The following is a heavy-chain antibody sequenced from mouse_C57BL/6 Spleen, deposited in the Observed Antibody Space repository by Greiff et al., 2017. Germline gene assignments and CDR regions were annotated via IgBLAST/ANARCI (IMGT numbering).Heavy chain of an antibody. J-gene: IGHJ1*03. CDR1: GFTFSDYG. CDR2: ISSGSSTI. D-gene: IGHD1-1*01. Sequence: EVKLQESGGGLVKPGGSLKLSCAASGFTFSDYGMHWVRQAPENGLEWVAYISSGSSTIYYADTVKGRFTISRDNAKNTLFLQMTSLRSEDTAMYYCARGYYGSSPYWYFDVWGTGTTVTVSS. CDR3: ARGYYGSSPYWYFDV. V-gene: IGHV5-17*01.